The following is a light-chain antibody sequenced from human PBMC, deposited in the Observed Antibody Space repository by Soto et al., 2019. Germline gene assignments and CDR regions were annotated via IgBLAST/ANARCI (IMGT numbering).Light chain of an antibody. CDR2: GAS. CDR3: QQYGTSPPIT. V-gene: IGKV3-20*01. Sequence: EIVLTQSPGTLSLSPGERATLSCRASQSVSSNYLAWYQKQPGQAPRLLLYGASSGATGIPDRFSGSGSGTDFTLTISRLETEDFAVYYSQQYGTSPPITFGQGTRLEIK. CDR1: QSVSSNY. J-gene: IGKJ5*01.